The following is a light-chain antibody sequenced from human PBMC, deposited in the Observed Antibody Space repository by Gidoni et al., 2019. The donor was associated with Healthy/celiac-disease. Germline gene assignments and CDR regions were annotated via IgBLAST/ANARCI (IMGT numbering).Light chain of an antibody. CDR1: SSDVGGYNY. Sequence: QSALTQPASVSGSPGQSITISCTGTSSDVGGYNYVSWYQQHPGKAPKLMIYEVSNRPSGVSNRFSGSKSGNTASLTISLQAEDEADYYCSSYTSSSTLVFGTGTKVTVL. CDR2: EVS. V-gene: IGLV2-14*01. CDR3: SSYTSSSTLV. J-gene: IGLJ1*01.